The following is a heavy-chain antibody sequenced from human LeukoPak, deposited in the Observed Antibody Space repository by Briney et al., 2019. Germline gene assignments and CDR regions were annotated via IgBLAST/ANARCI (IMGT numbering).Heavy chain of an antibody. Sequence: GGSLRLSCAASGFTFSSYSMNWVRQAPGKGLEWVSYISSSSSTIYYADSVKRRFTISRDNAKNSLYLQMNSLRAEDTAVYYCARDASEQLVHLPYYFDYWGQGTLVTLSS. D-gene: IGHD6-6*01. CDR1: GFTFSSYS. CDR3: ARDASEQLVHLPYYFDY. J-gene: IGHJ4*02. CDR2: ISSSSSTI. V-gene: IGHV3-48*04.